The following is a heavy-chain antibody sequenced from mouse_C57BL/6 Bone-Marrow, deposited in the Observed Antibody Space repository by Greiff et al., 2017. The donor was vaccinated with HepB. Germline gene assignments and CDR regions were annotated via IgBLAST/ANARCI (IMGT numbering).Heavy chain of an antibody. CDR3: TSIYDGYCYFAY. CDR1: GFNIKDDY. CDR2: IDPENGDT. D-gene: IGHD2-3*01. V-gene: IGHV14-4*01. Sequence: EVQLQQSGAELVRPGASVKLSCTASGFNIKDDYMHWVKQRPEQGLEWIGWIDPENGDTEYASKFQGKATITAHTSSNTAYLQLSSLTSEDTAVYYCTSIYDGYCYFAYWGQGTLVTVSA. J-gene: IGHJ3*01.